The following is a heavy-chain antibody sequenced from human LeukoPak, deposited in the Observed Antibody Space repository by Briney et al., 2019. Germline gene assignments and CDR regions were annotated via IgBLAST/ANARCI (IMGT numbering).Heavy chain of an antibody. CDR3: ARAQDSSNWPRIYNWFDP. V-gene: IGHV4-39*07. Sequence: KPSETLSLTCTVSGGSISSNNYYWGWIRQPPGKGLEWVGSIYYTGITYYNPSLKSPVTISVDTSKNQFSLKVSSVTAADTAVYYCARAQDSSNWPRIYNWFDPWGQGTLVTVSS. CDR2: IYYTGIT. D-gene: IGHD6-13*01. J-gene: IGHJ5*02. CDR1: GGSISSNNYY.